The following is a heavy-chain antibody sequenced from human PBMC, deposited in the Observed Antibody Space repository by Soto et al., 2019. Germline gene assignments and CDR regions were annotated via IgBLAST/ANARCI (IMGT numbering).Heavy chain of an antibody. V-gene: IGHV3-23*01. Sequence: PGGSLRLSCAASGFTFSGYAMNWVRQAPGKGLEWVSGISNSGSNTYYADSVKGRFTISRDNSKNSLYLQMNSLRVEDTVLYYCAKRRYCTSTRCYSFDYWGPGTLVTVSS. CDR1: GFTFSGYA. J-gene: IGHJ4*01. CDR2: ISNSGSNT. D-gene: IGHD2-2*01. CDR3: AKRRYCTSTRCYSFDY.